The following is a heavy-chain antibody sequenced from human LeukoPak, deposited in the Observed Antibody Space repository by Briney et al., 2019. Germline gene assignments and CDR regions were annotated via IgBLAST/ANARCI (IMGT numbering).Heavy chain of an antibody. D-gene: IGHD1-1*01. CDR3: ARGGTSPVDY. CDR1: GFTVSSNY. CDR2: IYSGATT. J-gene: IGHJ4*02. Sequence: GGSLRLSCAASGFTVSSNYMSWVRQAPGKGLEWVSVIYSGATTFYADSVKGRFTISRDNAKNTLYLQINSLTADDTAVYYCARGGTSPVDYWGQGTLVTVSS. V-gene: IGHV3-66*01.